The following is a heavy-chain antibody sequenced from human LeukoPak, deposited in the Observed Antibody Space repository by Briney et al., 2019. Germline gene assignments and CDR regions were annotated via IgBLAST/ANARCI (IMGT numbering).Heavy chain of an antibody. Sequence: SETLSLTCTVSGGSITGYYWSGIRQPPGKGLEWIGYIYYSGSTNYNPSLKSRVTISVDTSKNQFSLKLSSVTAADTAVYYCVRRASRYSSSYYDYWGQGTLVTVSS. V-gene: IGHV4-59*08. CDR3: VRRASRYSSSYYDY. CDR1: GGSITGYY. CDR2: IYYSGST. D-gene: IGHD6-13*01. J-gene: IGHJ4*02.